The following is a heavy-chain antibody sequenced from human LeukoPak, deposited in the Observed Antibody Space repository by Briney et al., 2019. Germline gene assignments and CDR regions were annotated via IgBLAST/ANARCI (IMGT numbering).Heavy chain of an antibody. CDR2: MNHSGRA. D-gene: IGHD1/OR15-1a*01. CDR3: ARVSGLNNFDY. CDR1: GESFIDYY. J-gene: IGHJ4*02. V-gene: IGHV4-34*01. Sequence: SETLSPTCAVYGESFIDYYWTWIRQSPGKGLEWIGDMNHSGRANYNPSLKSRVTISLDTSKNQFSLKINSVTAADTALYFCARVSGLNNFDYWGQGTLVTVSS.